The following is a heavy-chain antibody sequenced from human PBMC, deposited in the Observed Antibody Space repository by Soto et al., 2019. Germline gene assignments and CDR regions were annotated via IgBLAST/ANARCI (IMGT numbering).Heavy chain of an antibody. V-gene: IGHV1-69*13. J-gene: IGHJ4*02. CDR3: ARSRVVVAATELDY. CDR2: IIPIFGTA. CDR1: GGTFSSYA. Sequence: SVKVSCKAFGGTFSSYAISWVRQAPGQGLEWMGGIIPIFGTANYAQKFQGRVTITADESTSTAYMELSSLRSEDTAVYYCARSRVVVAATELDYWGQGTLVTVSS. D-gene: IGHD2-15*01.